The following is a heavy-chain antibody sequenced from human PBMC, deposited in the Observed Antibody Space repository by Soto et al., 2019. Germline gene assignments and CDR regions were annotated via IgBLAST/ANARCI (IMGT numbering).Heavy chain of an antibody. D-gene: IGHD6-13*01. CDR2: IYYSGST. CDR3: AKDQGSSWYEIDY. Sequence: PSETLSLTCTVSGGSISSGGYYWSWIRQHPGKGLEWIGYIYYSGSTYYNPSLKSRVTISVDTSKNQFSLKLSSVTAADTAVYYCAKDQGSSWYEIDYWGQGTLVTVSS. CDR1: GGSISSGGYY. J-gene: IGHJ4*02. V-gene: IGHV4-31*03.